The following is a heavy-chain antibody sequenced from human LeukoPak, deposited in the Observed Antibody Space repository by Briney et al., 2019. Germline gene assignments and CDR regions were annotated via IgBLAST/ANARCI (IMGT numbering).Heavy chain of an antibody. CDR2: ISYDGSNK. CDR3: AKIISRFCAGLDYYGSGSYSYYYGMDV. Sequence: GRSLKLSCAASGFTFSSYGMRWVRQAPGKGLEWVAVISYDGSNKYYADSVKGRFTISRDNSKNTLYLQMNSLRAEDTAVYYCAKIISRFCAGLDYYGSGSYSYYYGMDVWGQGTTVTVSS. D-gene: IGHD3-10*01. V-gene: IGHV3-30*18. J-gene: IGHJ6*01. CDR1: GFTFSSYG.